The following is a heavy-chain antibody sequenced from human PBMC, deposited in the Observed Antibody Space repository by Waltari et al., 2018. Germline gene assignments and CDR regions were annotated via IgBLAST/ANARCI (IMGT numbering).Heavy chain of an antibody. CDR2: ISSSSSTI. V-gene: IGHV3-48*01. CDR1: GFTFSSYS. J-gene: IGHJ6*02. D-gene: IGHD1-26*01. Sequence: EVQLVESGGGLVQPGGSLRLSCAASGFTFSSYSMNWVRQAQGKGLEWVSYISSSSSTIYYADSVKGRFTISRDNAKNSLYLQMNSLRAEDTAVYYCARKSYFHYYYYGMDVWGQGTTVTVSS. CDR3: ARKSYFHYYYYGMDV.